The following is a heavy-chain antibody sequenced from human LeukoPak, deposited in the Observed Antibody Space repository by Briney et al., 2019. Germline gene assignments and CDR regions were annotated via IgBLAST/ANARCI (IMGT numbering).Heavy chain of an antibody. J-gene: IGHJ4*02. CDR3: ARDYHCGGDCYAFDY. CDR1: GYTFTGYY. Sequence: ASVKVSCTASGYTFTGYYMHWVRQAPGPGLEWMGWINPNSGGTNYAQKFQGRVTMTRDTSISTAYMELSRLRSDDTAVYYCARDYHCGGDCYAFDYWGQGTLVTVSS. V-gene: IGHV1-2*02. D-gene: IGHD2-21*02. CDR2: INPNSGGT.